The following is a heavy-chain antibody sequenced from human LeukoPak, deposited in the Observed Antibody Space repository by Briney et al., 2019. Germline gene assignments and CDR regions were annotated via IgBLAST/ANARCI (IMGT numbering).Heavy chain of an antibody. CDR3: AERGITMIGGV. J-gene: IGHJ6*04. V-gene: IGHV3-11*04. Sequence: PGGSLRLSCAASGFTFSDYYMSWIRQAPGKGLEWVSYISSSGSTLYSADSAKGRFPISTDNAKKSLYLQMNSLRAEDTAVYYCAERGITMIGGVWGKGTTFTTSS. CDR2: ISSSGSTL. D-gene: IGHD3-10*02. CDR1: GFTFSDYY.